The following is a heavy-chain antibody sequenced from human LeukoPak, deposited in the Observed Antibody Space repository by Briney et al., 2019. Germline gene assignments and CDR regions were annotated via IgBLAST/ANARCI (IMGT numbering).Heavy chain of an antibody. J-gene: IGHJ4*02. V-gene: IGHV3-7*01. CDR1: GFTLSSYW. CDR3: ASPRGYCSGGSCPYYFDY. D-gene: IGHD2-15*01. Sequence: PGGSLRLSCAASGFTLSSYWMSSVRQAPGKGLGWVANIKPDGREKYYVHSVKGRFTISRDNPKTSLYRQMNSLRAEDTAVYYCASPRGYCSGGSCPYYFDYWGQGTLVTVSS. CDR2: IKPDGREK.